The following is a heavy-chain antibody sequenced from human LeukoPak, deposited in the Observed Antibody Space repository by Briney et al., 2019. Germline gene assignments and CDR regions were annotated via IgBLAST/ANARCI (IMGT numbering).Heavy chain of an antibody. Sequence: PGGSLRLSCAASGFTFDDYAMHWVRQAPGKGLEWVSGISWNSGSIGYADSVKGRFTISRDNAKNSLYLQMNSLRAEDTAVYYCARDLNWILWFGIGDYYYGMDVWGQGTTVTVSS. CDR1: GFTFDDYA. CDR2: ISWNSGSI. D-gene: IGHD3-10*01. CDR3: ARDLNWILWFGIGDYYYGMDV. J-gene: IGHJ6*02. V-gene: IGHV3-9*01.